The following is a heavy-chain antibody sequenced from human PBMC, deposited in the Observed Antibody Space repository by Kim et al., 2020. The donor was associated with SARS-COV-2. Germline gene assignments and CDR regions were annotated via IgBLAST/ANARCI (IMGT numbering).Heavy chain of an antibody. CDR1: GFTFSDYY. CDR2: ITSSGTTI. J-gene: IGHJ4*02. V-gene: IGHV3-11*01. CDR3: ARDLHSSGGKFSQFDY. D-gene: IGHD6-19*01. Sequence: GGSLRLSCAASGFTFSDYYMNWIRQAPGKGLEWVSYITSSGTTISYADSVKGRFTISRDNAKNSLYLQMDSLRAADTAVYYCARDLHSSGGKFSQFDYWGQGTLVTVSS.